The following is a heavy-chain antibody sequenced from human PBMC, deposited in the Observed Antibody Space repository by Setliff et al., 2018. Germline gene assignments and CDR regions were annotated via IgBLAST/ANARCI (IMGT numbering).Heavy chain of an antibody. D-gene: IGHD3-9*01. CDR2: ISSTITST. CDR3: ARAYYGTVNGYSSYYGLDV. J-gene: IGHJ6*02. Sequence: GESLKISCAASGFTFSSSAMAWVRQAPGKGLEWVSAISSTITSTYYADSVKGRFTISRDNSKNTLYLQMNSLRAEDTAVYYCARAYYGTVNGYSSYYGLDVWGQGTTVTVSS. CDR1: GFTFSSSA. V-gene: IGHV3-23*01.